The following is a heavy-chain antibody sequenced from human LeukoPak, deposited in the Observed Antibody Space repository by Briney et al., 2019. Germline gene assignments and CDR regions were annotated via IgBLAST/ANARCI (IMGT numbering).Heavy chain of an antibody. Sequence: GESLQISCQGSGYNFANSWIAWVRQMPGRGLEWMGIIYPGDSDTRYSPSFQGQVTISADKSISTAYLQWSSLKASDTAMYYCARQEYCSGGSCYTWFDPWGQGTLVTVSS. D-gene: IGHD2-15*01. CDR3: ARQEYCSGGSCYTWFDP. V-gene: IGHV5-51*01. J-gene: IGHJ5*02. CDR2: IYPGDSDT. CDR1: GYNFANSW.